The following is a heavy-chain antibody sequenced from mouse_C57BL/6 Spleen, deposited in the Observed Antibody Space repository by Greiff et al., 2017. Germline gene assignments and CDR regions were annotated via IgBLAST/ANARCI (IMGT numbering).Heavy chain of an antibody. CDR2: IFPGSGSP. Sequence: VQLQQPGAELVKPGASVKMSCKASGYTFTSYWITWVKQRPGQGLEWIGDIFPGSGSPNYNEKFKSKATLTVDTSSSTAYMQLSSLTSEDSAVYYCARIYYGNPGYWYFDVWGTGTTVTVSS. J-gene: IGHJ1*03. V-gene: IGHV1-55*01. CDR3: ARIYYGNPGYWYFDV. CDR1: GYTFTSYW. D-gene: IGHD2-1*01.